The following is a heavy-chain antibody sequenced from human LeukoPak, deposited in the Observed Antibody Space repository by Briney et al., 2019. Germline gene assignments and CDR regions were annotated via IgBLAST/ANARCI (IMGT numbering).Heavy chain of an antibody. D-gene: IGHD4-17*01. CDR2: ISGDGGST. CDR1: GFTFDDYA. Sequence: GGSLRLSCAASGFTFDDYAMHWVRQAPGKGLEWVSLISGDGGSTYYADSVKGRITISRDNSKNSLYLQMNSLRTEDTALYYCAKTNDYGDYPGYWGQGTLVTVSS. V-gene: IGHV3-43*02. CDR3: AKTNDYGDYPGY. J-gene: IGHJ4*02.